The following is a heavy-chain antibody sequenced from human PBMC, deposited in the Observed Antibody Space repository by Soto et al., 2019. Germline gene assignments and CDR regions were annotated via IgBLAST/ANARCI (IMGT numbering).Heavy chain of an antibody. CDR2: ISSSGSTI. CDR1: GFTFSNYE. V-gene: IGHV3-48*03. CDR3: AKRDTDRAGRNYYYYGMDV. J-gene: IGHJ6*02. Sequence: HLGGSLRLSCATSGFTFSNYEMNWVRQAPGKGLEWVSDISSSGSTIYYADSVKGRFTISRDNAKNSLYLQMNSLRAEDTAVYYSAKRDTDRAGRNYYYYGMDVWGQGTTVTVSS.